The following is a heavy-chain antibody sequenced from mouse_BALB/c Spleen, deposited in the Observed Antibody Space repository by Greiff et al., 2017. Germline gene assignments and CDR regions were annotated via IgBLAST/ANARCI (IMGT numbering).Heavy chain of an antibody. J-gene: IGHJ2*01. CDR2: INPSTGYT. CDR3: AMYDYDGGFDY. Sequence: QVQLQQSGAELAKPGASVKMSCKASGYTFTSYWMHWVKQRPGQGLEWIGYINPSTGYTEYNQKFKDKATLTADKSSSTAYMQLSSLTSEDSAVYYCAMYDYDGGFDYWGQGTTLTVSS. D-gene: IGHD2-4*01. V-gene: IGHV1-7*01. CDR1: GYTFTSYW.